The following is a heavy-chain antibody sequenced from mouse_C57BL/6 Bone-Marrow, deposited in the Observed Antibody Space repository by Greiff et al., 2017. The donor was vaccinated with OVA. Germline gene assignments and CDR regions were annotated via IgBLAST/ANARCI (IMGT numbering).Heavy chain of an antibody. D-gene: IGHD1-1*01. CDR2: ISSGGSYT. CDR3: ARRNYGCDY. V-gene: IGHV5-6*02. J-gene: IGHJ2*01. CDR1: GFTFSSYG. Sequence: VESGGDLVKPGGSLKLSCAASGFTFSSYGMSWVRQTPDKRLEWVATISSGGSYTYYPDSVKGRFTISRDNAKNTLYLQMSSLKSEDTAMYYCARRNYGCDYWGQGTTLTVSS.